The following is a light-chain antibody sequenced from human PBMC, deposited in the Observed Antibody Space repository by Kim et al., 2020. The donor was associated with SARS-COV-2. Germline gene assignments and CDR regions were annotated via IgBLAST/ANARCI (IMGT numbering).Light chain of an antibody. Sequence: QAGLTQPPSVSKGLRQTATLTCTGNSDNVGNQGATWLQQHQGHPPKLLSYRDNNRPLDLSPRFSASRSGNTASLTITGLQPEDEADYYCAAWDTTLRAYVFGPGTKVTVL. V-gene: IGLV10-54*04. CDR2: RDN. J-gene: IGLJ1*01. CDR3: AAWDTTLRAYV. CDR1: SDNVGNQG.